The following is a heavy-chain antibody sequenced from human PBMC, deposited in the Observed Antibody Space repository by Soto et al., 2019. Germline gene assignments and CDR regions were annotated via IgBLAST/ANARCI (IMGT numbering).Heavy chain of an antibody. CDR1: GFTFSDHY. CDR2: IRTNANRYPT. V-gene: IGHV3-72*01. D-gene: IGHD3-3*01. J-gene: IGHJ4*02. Sequence: EVQLVESGGGLVQPGGSLRLSFVASGFTFSDHYMDWVRQAPGKGPEWVGRIRTNANRYPTPYAASVRGRFTISRDESEDTQFLHINRLKPEDTAVYYCVRGRSGSCFDVWGQGPLVTLS. CDR3: VRGRSGSCFDV.